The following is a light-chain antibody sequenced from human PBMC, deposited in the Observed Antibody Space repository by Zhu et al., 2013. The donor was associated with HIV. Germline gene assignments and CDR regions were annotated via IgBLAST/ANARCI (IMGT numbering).Light chain of an antibody. CDR3: CSYAGSSTYV. CDR1: SNDVGGYNY. V-gene: IGLV2-23*02. Sequence: QSALTQPASVSGSPGQSITISCTGSSNDVGGYNYVSWYQHHPGKAPKLMFYEVSKRPSGVPDRFSASKSGNTASLTISGLQAEDETDYYCCSYAGSSTYVFGTGTKVTVL. J-gene: IGLJ1*01. CDR2: EVS.